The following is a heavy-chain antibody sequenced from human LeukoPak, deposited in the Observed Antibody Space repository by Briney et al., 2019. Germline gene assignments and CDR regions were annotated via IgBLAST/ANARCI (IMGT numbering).Heavy chain of an antibody. CDR3: GRDFMSMIPSAPGI. Sequence: ASVKVSCKATGYTFIIHGISWVRQAPGQGLEWMGWISPYNGNTNYAQNLQGRVTMTTDTSTSTVYMELRSLTSDDTAVYYCGRDFMSMIPSAPGIWGQGTKVTVSS. J-gene: IGHJ3*02. V-gene: IGHV1-18*01. D-gene: IGHD3-22*01. CDR1: GYTFIIHG. CDR2: ISPYNGNT.